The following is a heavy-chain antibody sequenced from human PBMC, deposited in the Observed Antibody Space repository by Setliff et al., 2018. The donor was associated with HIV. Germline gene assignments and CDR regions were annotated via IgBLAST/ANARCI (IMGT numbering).Heavy chain of an antibody. Sequence: SETMSLTCAVDGGSFTDYYWGWIRQSPGKGLEWIGEINPSGGINHNPSLKSRVSMSVDTSKRQFSLKLNSMTAADTAVYYCARGIFWGGTNFDFWGQGILVTVSS. J-gene: IGHJ4*02. CDR2: INPSGGI. CDR3: ARGIFWGGTNFDF. V-gene: IGHV4-34*01. D-gene: IGHD1-7*01. CDR1: GGSFTDYY.